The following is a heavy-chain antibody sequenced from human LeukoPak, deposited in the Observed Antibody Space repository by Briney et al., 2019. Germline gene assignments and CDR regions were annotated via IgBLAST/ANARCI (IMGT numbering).Heavy chain of an antibody. J-gene: IGHJ4*01. CDR1: GGSISSSSYY. Sequence: SETLSLTCTVSGGSISSSSYYWGWIRQPPGKGLEWIGSIYYSGSTYYNPSLKSRVTISVDTSKNQFSLMLSSVTAADTAVYDCARLHRLALNSNPCPKNDYWGHGTLVTVSS. V-gene: IGHV4-39*01. D-gene: IGHD4-11*01. CDR2: IYYSGST. CDR3: ARLHRLALNSNPCPKNDY.